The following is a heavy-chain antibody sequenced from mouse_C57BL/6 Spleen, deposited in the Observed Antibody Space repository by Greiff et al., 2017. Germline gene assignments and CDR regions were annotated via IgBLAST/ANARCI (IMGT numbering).Heavy chain of an antibody. V-gene: IGHV1-64*01. CDR3: ARSGSNYVNY. CDR2: IHPNSGST. CDR1: GYTFTSYW. D-gene: IGHD2-5*01. J-gene: IGHJ2*01. Sequence: VQLQESGAELVKPGASVKLSCKASGYTFTSYWMHWVKQRPGQGLEWIGMIHPNSGSTNYNEKFKSKATLTVDKSSSTAYMQLSSLTSEDSAVYYCARSGSNYVNYWSQGTTLTVSS.